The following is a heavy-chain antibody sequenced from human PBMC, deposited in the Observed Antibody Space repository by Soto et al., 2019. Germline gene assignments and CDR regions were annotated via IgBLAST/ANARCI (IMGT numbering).Heavy chain of an antibody. CDR2: INAGNGNT. Sequence: GASVKVSCKASGYTFTSYAMHWVRQAPGQRLEWMGWINAGNGNTKYSQKFQGRVTMTTDTSTSTAYMELRSLRSEDTAVYYCARYEASYDFWSGYYFPTPGYFDYWGQGTLVTVSS. CDR1: GYTFTSYA. CDR3: ARYEASYDFWSGYYFPTPGYFDY. D-gene: IGHD3-3*01. J-gene: IGHJ4*02. V-gene: IGHV1-3*01.